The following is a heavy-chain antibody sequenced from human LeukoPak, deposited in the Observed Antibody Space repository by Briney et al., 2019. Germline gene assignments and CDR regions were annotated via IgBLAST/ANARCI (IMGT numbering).Heavy chain of an antibody. CDR3: ARGGSGWDYYFDY. D-gene: IGHD6-19*01. CDR1: GFTVRSNY. Sequence: GGSLRLSCAASGFTVRSNYMSWVRQAPGKELEWVSVIYSGGSTYYADSVKGRFTISRDNSKNTLYLQMNSLRAEDTAVYYCARGGSGWDYYFDYWGQGTLVTVSS. J-gene: IGHJ4*02. CDR2: IYSGGST. V-gene: IGHV3-66*01.